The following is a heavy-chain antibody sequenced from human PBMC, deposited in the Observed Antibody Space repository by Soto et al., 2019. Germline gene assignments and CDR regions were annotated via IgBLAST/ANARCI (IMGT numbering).Heavy chain of an antibody. CDR1: GYRLTELS. Sequence: ASVKVSCNVSGYRLTELSMHLVRQAPGQRLEWMGWINAGNGNTKYSQKFQGRVTITRDTSASTAYMELSSLRSEDTAVYYCARDLGGWPDYWGQGTLVTVSS. D-gene: IGHD2-15*01. CDR3: ARDLGGWPDY. CDR2: INAGNGNT. J-gene: IGHJ4*02. V-gene: IGHV1-3*01.